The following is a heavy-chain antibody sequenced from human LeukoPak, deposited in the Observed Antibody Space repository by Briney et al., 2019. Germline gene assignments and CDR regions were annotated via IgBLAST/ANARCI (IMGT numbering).Heavy chain of an antibody. CDR3: ARQSPDLYSGYDFDY. CDR2: IIPIFGTA. D-gene: IGHD5-12*01. J-gene: IGHJ4*02. CDR1: GGTFSSYA. V-gene: IGHV1-69*13. Sequence: SVKVSCKASGGTFSSYAISWVRQAPGQGLEWMGGIIPIFGTANYAQKFQGRVTITADESTSTAYMELSSLRSEDTAVYYCARQSPDLYSGYDFDYWGQGTLVTVSS.